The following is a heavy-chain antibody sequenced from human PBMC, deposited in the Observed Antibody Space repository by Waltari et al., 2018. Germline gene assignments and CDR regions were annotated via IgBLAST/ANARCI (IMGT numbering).Heavy chain of an antibody. CDR3: ARGRNSAFDY. D-gene: IGHD1-26*01. J-gene: IGHJ4*02. Sequence: QVQLQQSGPGLVKPSQTPSLTCAIPGDSLASDGVAWNWIRQSPSRGLEWLVRTYYRSKWSNDYAVFVKSRISINPDTSKNQFSLQLTSLTPEDTAVYYCARGRNSAFDYWDQGTLVTVSS. CDR2: TYYRSKWSN. CDR1: GDSLASDGVA. V-gene: IGHV6-1*01.